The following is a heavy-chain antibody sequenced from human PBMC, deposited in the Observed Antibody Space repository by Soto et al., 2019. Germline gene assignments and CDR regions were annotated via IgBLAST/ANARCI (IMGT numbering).Heavy chain of an antibody. J-gene: IGHJ4*02. Sequence: ASVKVSCKASGYTFTGFHIHWVRQAPGQGLEWMGWINPNGGGRNYAQKFQGWVTMTRDTSISTAYMELSRLKSDDMAVYYCARGSVAPTTDFDYWGQGTLVTVSS. CDR3: ARGSVAPTTDFDY. CDR2: INPNGGGR. CDR1: GYTFTGFH. V-gene: IGHV1-2*04. D-gene: IGHD2-15*01.